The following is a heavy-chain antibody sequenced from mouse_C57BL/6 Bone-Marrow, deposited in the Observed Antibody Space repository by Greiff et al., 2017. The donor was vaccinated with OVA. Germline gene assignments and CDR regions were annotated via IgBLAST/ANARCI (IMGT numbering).Heavy chain of an antibody. Sequence: QVQLKQPGAELVKPGASVKLSCKASGYTFTSYWMHWVKQRPGRGLEWIGRIDPNSGGTKYNEKFKSKATLTVDKPSSTAYMQLSSLTSEDSAVYYCAKAFWSESPVDCWNQGTALTVSA. J-gene: IGHJ2*01. V-gene: IGHV1-72*01. CDR2: IDPNSGGT. CDR1: GYTFTSYW. CDR3: AKAFWSESPVDC.